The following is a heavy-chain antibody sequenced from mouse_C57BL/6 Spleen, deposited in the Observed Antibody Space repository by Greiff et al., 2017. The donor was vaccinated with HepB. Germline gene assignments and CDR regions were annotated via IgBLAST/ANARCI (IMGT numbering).Heavy chain of an antibody. CDR3: ARSRQYYGDYFDY. D-gene: IGHD1-1*01. V-gene: IGHV5-4*01. Sequence: VESGGGLVKPGGSLKLSCAASGFTFSSYAMSWVRQTPEKRLEWVATISDGGSYTYYPDNVKGRFTISRDNAKNNLYLQMSHLKSEDTAMYYCARSRQYYGDYFDYWGQGTTLTVSS. J-gene: IGHJ2*01. CDR2: ISDGGSYT. CDR1: GFTFSSYA.